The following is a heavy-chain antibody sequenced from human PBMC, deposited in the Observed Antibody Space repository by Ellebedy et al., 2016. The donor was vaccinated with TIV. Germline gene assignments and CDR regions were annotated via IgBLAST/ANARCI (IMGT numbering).Heavy chain of an antibody. J-gene: IGHJ1*01. D-gene: IGHD5/OR15-5a*01. V-gene: IGHV1-18*01. Sequence: ASVKVSCKASGFTLTSYGFSWVRQAPGQGLEWVGWISAYTGDTEYAHKFQGRVTLTTDTSTSTVYMELRSLRSDDTAIYFCARDMVQGMVSRYLWFDFWGQGTLVTVSS. CDR1: GFTLTSYG. CDR2: ISAYTGDT. CDR3: ARDMVQGMVSRYLWFDF.